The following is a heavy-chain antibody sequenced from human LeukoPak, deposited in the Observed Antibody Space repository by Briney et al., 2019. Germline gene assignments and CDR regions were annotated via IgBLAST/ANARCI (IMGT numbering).Heavy chain of an antibody. J-gene: IGHJ4*02. V-gene: IGHV4-59*08. D-gene: IGHD3-22*01. CDR2: IYYSGST. CDR1: GGSISSYY. CDR3: ARGPDSSGYYGLNY. Sequence: SETLSLTCTVSGGSISSYYWSWIRQPPGKGLEWIGYIYYSGSTNYNPSLKSRVTISVDTSKNQFPLKLSSVTAADTAVYYCARGPDSSGYYGLNYWGQGTLVTVSS.